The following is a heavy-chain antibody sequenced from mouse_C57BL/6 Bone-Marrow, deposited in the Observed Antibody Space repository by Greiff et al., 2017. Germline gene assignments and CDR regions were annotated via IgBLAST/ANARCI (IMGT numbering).Heavy chain of an antibody. CDR2: IDPSDSYT. D-gene: IGHD2-4*01. J-gene: IGHJ1*03. CDR3: ARCDDYDVENWDWYFDV. Sequence: QVQLQQPGAELVKPGASVKLSCKASGYTFTSYWMQWVKQRPGQGLEWIGEIDPSDSYTNYNQKFKGKATLTVDTSSSTSYMQLISLTSEDSAVYYCARCDDYDVENWDWYFDVWGTGTTVTVSS. V-gene: IGHV1-50*01. CDR1: GYTFTSYW.